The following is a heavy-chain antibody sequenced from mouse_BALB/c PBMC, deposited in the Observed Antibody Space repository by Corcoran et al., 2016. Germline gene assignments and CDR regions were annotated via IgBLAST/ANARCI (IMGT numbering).Heavy chain of an antibody. V-gene: IGHV9-4*02. CDR2: INTHSGVP. J-gene: IGHJ2*01. Sequence: QIQLVQSGPDLKKPGETVRISRKASGYTFTTAGMQWVQKMPGTGLKWMGWINTHSGVPKYAEDFKGRFAFSLETAASTAYLQISNLKNEDTATYFCARSDGSINYWGQGTTLTVSS. CDR1: GYTFTTAG. D-gene: IGHD2-3*01. CDR3: ARSDGSINY.